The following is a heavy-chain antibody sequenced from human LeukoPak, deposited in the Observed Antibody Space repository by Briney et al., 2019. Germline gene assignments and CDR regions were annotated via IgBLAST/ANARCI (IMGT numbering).Heavy chain of an antibody. CDR3: ARKKATDYYYYSYGMDV. D-gene: IGHD5-24*01. V-gene: IGHV3-74*01. J-gene: IGHJ6*02. Sequence: GGSLRLSCAASGFTFSSYWMHWVRQAPGKGLVWVSRINSDGSSTSYADSVKGRFTISRDNAKNTLYLQMNSLRAEDTAVYYCARKKATDYYYYSYGMDVWGQGTTVTVSS. CDR1: GFTFSSYW. CDR2: INSDGSST.